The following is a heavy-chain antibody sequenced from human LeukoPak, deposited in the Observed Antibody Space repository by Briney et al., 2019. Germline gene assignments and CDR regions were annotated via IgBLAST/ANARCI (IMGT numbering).Heavy chain of an antibody. D-gene: IGHD6-19*01. CDR1: GGSFSGYY. J-gene: IGHJ4*02. V-gene: IGHV4-34*01. CDR2: INHSGST. CDR3: AGIAATTKAVAGADFDY. Sequence: SETLSLTCAVYGGSFSGYYWGWIRQPPGKGLEWIGEINHSGSTNYNPSLKTRVTISVDTSKNQFSLQLSSVTAADTAVYYCAGIAATTKAVAGADFDYWGQGTLLTVSS.